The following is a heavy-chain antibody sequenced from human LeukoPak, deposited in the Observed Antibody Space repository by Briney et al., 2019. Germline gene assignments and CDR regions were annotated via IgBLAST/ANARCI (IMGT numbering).Heavy chain of an antibody. D-gene: IGHD6-19*01. V-gene: IGHV1-3*01. CDR2: INAGNGNT. Sequence: GASVKVSCKASGYTFTSYYMHWVRQAPGQGLKWMGWINAGNGNTKYSQKFQGRVTITRDTSASTAYMELSSLRSEDTAVYYCARRSSGWYKRDDAFDIWGQGTMVTVSS. J-gene: IGHJ3*02. CDR3: ARRSSGWYKRDDAFDI. CDR1: GYTFTSYY.